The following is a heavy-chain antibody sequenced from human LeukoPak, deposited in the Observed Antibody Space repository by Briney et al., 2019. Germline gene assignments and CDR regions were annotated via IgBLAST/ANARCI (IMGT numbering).Heavy chain of an antibody. Sequence: SASLSHTCTVSGASISSSSYYWGWIRQPPGKGLEWIGSIYYSGSTYYNPSLKSRVTISVDTSKNQFSMKLSSVTAADTAVYYCARQAGVPAAYDYWGQGTLVTVS. CDR1: GASISSSSYY. D-gene: IGHD1-1*01. CDR3: ARQAGVPAAYDY. J-gene: IGHJ4*02. CDR2: IYYSGST. V-gene: IGHV4-39*01.